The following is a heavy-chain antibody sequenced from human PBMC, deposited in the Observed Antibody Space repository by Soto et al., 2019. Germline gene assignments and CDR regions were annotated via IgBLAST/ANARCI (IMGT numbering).Heavy chain of an antibody. CDR1: GFSIRLYY. J-gene: IGHJ5*02. Sequence: SEALSLTCTGSGFSIRLYYLSWIRQPPGKGLEWIGYIYYSGSTNYNPSLKSRVTISVDTSKNQFSLKLSSVTAADTAVYYCARAGGYDFWSGYYNWFDPWGQGTLVTVSS. CDR3: ARAGGYDFWSGYYNWFDP. D-gene: IGHD3-3*01. V-gene: IGHV4-59*01. CDR2: IYYSGST.